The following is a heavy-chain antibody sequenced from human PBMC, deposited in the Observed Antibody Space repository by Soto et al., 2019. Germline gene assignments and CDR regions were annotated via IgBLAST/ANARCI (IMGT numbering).Heavy chain of an antibody. V-gene: IGHV4-34*01. D-gene: IGHD1-26*01. CDR3: ARDSGARADY. Sequence: PSETLSLTCAVYGGSFSGYYWSWIRQPPGKGLEWIGEINHSGSTNYSPSLKSRVTISVDTSKNQFSLKPSSVTAADTAVYYCARDSGARADYWGQGTLVTVSS. CDR2: INHSGST. CDR1: GGSFSGYY. J-gene: IGHJ4*02.